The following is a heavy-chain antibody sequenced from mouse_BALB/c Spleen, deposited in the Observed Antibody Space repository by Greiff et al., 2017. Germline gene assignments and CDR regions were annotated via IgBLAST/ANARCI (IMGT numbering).Heavy chain of an antibody. CDR2: ISDGGSYT. V-gene: IGHV5-4*02. D-gene: IGHD4-1*02. Sequence: EVQRVESGGGLVKPGGSLKLSCAASGFTFSDYYMYWVRQTPEKRLEWVATISDGGSYTFYPDSVKGRFTISRDNAKNNLYLQMSSLKSEDTAMYYCARDPTGNYYAMDYWGQGTSVTVSS. J-gene: IGHJ4*01. CDR3: ARDPTGNYYAMDY. CDR1: GFTFSDYY.